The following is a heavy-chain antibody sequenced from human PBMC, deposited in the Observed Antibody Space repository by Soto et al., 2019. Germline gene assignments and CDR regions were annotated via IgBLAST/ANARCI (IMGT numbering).Heavy chain of an antibody. D-gene: IGHD3-3*01. CDR3: ARHTTADFWSGYYVDYYYYYGMDV. J-gene: IGHJ6*02. CDR1: GGTFSSYA. V-gene: IGHV1-69*13. CDR2: IIPIFGTA. Sequence: ASVKVSCKSSGGTFSSYAISCVRQAPGQGLEWMGGIIPIFGTADYAQKFQGRVTITADESTSTAYMELSSLRSEDTAMYYCARHTTADFWSGYYVDYYYYYGMDVWGQGTTVTVSS.